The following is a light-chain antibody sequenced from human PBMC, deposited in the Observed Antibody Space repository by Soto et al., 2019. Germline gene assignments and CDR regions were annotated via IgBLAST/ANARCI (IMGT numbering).Light chain of an antibody. J-gene: IGKJ1*01. CDR2: DAF. V-gene: IGKV3-11*01. Sequence: EIVLTQSPATLSLSPGERATLSCRASQSVSTYLAWYQQKPGQAPRLLIYDAFNRATGIPARFSRSGSGTDFTLTIGSLEPEDFAVYYCQQRSNWPRTFGQGTKVDIK. CDR1: QSVSTY. CDR3: QQRSNWPRT.